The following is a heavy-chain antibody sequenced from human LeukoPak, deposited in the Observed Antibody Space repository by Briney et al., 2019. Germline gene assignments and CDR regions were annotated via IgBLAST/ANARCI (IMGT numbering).Heavy chain of an antibody. J-gene: IGHJ4*02. CDR1: GFTFSSYA. CDR3: ARGGGYRGYGQDY. CDR2: ISSNGDSP. V-gene: IGHV3-64*01. D-gene: IGHD5-12*01. Sequence: GGSLRLSCAASGFTFSSYAMHWVRQAPGKGLEYVSAISSNGDSPYYANSVKGRFTISRDNSKNTLYLQMGSLRVEDMAVYYCARGGGYRGYGQDYWGQGTLVTVSS.